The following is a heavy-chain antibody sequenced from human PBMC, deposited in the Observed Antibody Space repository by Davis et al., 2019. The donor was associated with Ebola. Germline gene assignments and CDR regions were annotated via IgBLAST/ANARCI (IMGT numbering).Heavy chain of an antibody. D-gene: IGHD3-3*01. CDR2: ISSSSSYI. J-gene: IGHJ4*02. CDR3: AKAETRFLEWFIDY. Sequence: GESLKISCAASGFTFSSYSMNWVRQAPGKGLEWVSSISSSSSYIYYADSVKGRFTISRDNAKNSLYLQMNSLRAEDTALYYCAKAETRFLEWFIDYWGQGTLVTVSS. V-gene: IGHV3-21*04. CDR1: GFTFSSYS.